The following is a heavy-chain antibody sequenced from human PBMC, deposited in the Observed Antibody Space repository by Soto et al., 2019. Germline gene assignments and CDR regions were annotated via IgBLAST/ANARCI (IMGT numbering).Heavy chain of an antibody. CDR1: GFTCSTYA. V-gene: IGHV3-30*04. D-gene: IGHD2-15*01. CDR3: ARGSVGYCSGGSCPADY. CDR2: ITYNGRNK. Sequence: QVQLVESGGGVVQPGRSLRLSWAASGFTCSTYAMHGVRQAPGKGLSWVAVITYNGRNKYYADSVKGRFTISKDNSKNTLYLQMNSLRAEDTAVYYGARGSVGYCSGGSCPADYWGQGTLVTVSS. J-gene: IGHJ4*02.